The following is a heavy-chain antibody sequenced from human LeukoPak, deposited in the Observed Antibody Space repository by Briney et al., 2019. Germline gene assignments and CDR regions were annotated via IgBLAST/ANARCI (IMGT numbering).Heavy chain of an antibody. J-gene: IGHJ5*02. CDR1: GYMFTSYV. V-gene: IGHV1-18*01. D-gene: IGHD1-26*01. Sequence: ASVTVSCTATGYMFTSYVISWVRQAPGQGLEWMGWVSGYNGNTDYAQSLKGRVTMTTDTSTNTAYFDLGSLTSDDTAIYYCARGWELHPWGQGTLVTVSS. CDR2: VSGYNGNT. CDR3: ARGWELHP.